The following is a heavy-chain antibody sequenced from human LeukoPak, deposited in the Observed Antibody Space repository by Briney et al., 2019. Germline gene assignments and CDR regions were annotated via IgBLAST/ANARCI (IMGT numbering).Heavy chain of an antibody. CDR1: GFTFSSYS. CDR2: ISSSSSYI. V-gene: IGHV3-21*01. Sequence: GGSLRLSCAASGFTFSSYSMNWVRQAPGKGLEWVSSISSSSSYIYYADSVKGRFTISRDNAKNSLYLQMNSLRAEDTAVYYCARDRRGDYYDSSYWYFDLWGRGILVTVSS. CDR3: ARDRRGDYYDSSYWYFDL. D-gene: IGHD3-22*01. J-gene: IGHJ2*01.